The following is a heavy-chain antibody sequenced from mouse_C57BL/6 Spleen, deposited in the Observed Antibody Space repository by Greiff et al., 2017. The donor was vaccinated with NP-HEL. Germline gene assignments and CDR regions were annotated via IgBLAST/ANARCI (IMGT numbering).Heavy chain of an antibody. V-gene: IGHV1-26*01. CDR1: GYTFTDYY. J-gene: IGHJ2*01. CDR2: INPNNGGT. D-gene: IGHD2-4*01. CDR3: ARGGYDYDDGDFDY. Sequence: EVQLQQSGPELVKPGASVKISCKASGYTFTDYYMNWVKQSHGKSLEWIGDINPNNGGTSYNQKFKGKATLTVDKSSSTAYMELRSLTSEDSAVYYCARGGYDYDDGDFDYWGQGTTLTVSS.